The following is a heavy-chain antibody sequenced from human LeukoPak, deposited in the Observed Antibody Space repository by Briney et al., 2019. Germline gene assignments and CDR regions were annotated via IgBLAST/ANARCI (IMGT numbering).Heavy chain of an antibody. CDR1: GFTFRSYW. Sequence: GGSLRLSCAASGFTFRSYWMHWVRQAPGKGLVWVSRINRDGSSTNYADSVKGRFTISRDNAKNTLYLQMNSLRAEDAAVYYCVRDDSSHFDYWGQGALVTVSS. CDR2: INRDGSST. D-gene: IGHD6-13*01. CDR3: VRDDSSHFDY. V-gene: IGHV3-74*01. J-gene: IGHJ4*02.